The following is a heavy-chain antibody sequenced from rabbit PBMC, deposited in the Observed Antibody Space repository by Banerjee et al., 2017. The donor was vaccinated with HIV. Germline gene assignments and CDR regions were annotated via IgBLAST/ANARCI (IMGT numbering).Heavy chain of an antibody. J-gene: IGHJ4*01. CDR3: ARRAAAGDYGDGGL. CDR1: GFTLSSYW. CDR2: IYAGSSGST. Sequence: QSLEESGGDLVKPGASLTLTCKASGFTLSSYWMCWVRQAPGKGLELIACIYAGSSGSTWYASWVNGRFTISKTSSTTVTLQMTSLTAADTATYFCARRAAAGDYGDGGLWGPGTLVTVS. D-gene: IGHD2-1*01. V-gene: IGHV1S40*01.